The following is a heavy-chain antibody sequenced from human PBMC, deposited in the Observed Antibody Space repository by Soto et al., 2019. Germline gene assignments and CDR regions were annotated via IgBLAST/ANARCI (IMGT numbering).Heavy chain of an antibody. Sequence: SETLSLTCSFSGASVTSYYWIWIRQSPRQGLEWIGHIYHNGVTKYNPSLESRVTISLDTTDKHFSLKLNYVTAADTAVYFCACGNSDSDSDYWGQGALVTVSS. J-gene: IGHJ4*02. V-gene: IGHV4-59*02. CDR2: IYHNGVT. D-gene: IGHD1-1*01. CDR3: ACGNSDSDSDY. CDR1: GASVTSYY.